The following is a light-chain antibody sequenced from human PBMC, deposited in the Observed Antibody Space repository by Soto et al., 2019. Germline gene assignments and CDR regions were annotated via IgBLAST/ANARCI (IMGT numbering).Light chain of an antibody. CDR1: QSVNSS. Sequence: EIVLTLSPGTLSLSPGERATLSCRASQSVNSSLAWFQQKPGQAPRLLIFGASSRATDIPDRFSGSGSGTDFTLTISTLEPEDFAVYYCQQYGSSFWTFGQGTKV. V-gene: IGKV3-20*01. CDR3: QQYGSSFWT. CDR2: GAS. J-gene: IGKJ1*01.